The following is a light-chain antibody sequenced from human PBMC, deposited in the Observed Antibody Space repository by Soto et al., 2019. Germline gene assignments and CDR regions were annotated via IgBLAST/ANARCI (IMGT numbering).Light chain of an antibody. Sequence: DIQMTQSTSSLSTPVGDRVPITCRASQGISNYLAWYQQKPGKVPKLLIYAASTLQSGVPSRFSGSGSGTDFTLTISSLQPEDVATYYCQKYNSAPWTFGQGTKVDIK. J-gene: IGKJ1*01. V-gene: IGKV1-27*01. CDR1: QGISNY. CDR3: QKYNSAPWT. CDR2: AAS.